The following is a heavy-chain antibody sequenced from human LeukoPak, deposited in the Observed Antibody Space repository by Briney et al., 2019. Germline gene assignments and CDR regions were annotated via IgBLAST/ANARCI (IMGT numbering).Heavy chain of an antibody. CDR2: INPKSGGT. V-gene: IGHV1-2*02. Sequence: ASVKVSCKASGYTFTGYYMHWVRQAPGQGLEWMGWINPKSGGTNYAQKFQGRVTMTRDTSISTAYMELSRLRSDDTAVYYCARAPYYDFWSGQNWFDPWGQGTLVTVSS. J-gene: IGHJ5*02. CDR1: GYTFTGYY. CDR3: ARAPYYDFWSGQNWFDP. D-gene: IGHD3-3*01.